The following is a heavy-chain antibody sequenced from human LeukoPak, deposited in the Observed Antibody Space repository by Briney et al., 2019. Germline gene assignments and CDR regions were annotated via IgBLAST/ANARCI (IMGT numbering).Heavy chain of an antibody. D-gene: IGHD6-6*01. CDR2: INPHSGGT. Sequence: ASVKVSCKASGYIFTGYYIHWVRQAPGQGLEWMGWINPHSGGTNYAQKFQGGVTMTRDTSISTAYMELSRLRSDDTAVYYCARVGYSSSSIDYWGQGTLVTVSS. CDR3: ARVGYSSSSIDY. CDR1: GYIFTGYY. J-gene: IGHJ4*02. V-gene: IGHV1-2*02.